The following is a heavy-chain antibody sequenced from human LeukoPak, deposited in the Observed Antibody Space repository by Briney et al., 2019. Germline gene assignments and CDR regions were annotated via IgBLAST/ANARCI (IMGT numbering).Heavy chain of an antibody. CDR3: ARDWDCSSTSCYTEEGWFDP. V-gene: IGHV1-8*01. D-gene: IGHD2-2*02. Sequence: ASVKVSCKASGYTFTSYDINWVRQATGQGLEWMGWMNPNSGNTGYAQKFQGRVTMTRNTSISTAYMELRSLRSDDTAVYYCARDWDCSSTSCYTEEGWFDPWGQGTLVTVSS. CDR2: MNPNSGNT. J-gene: IGHJ5*02. CDR1: GYTFTSYD.